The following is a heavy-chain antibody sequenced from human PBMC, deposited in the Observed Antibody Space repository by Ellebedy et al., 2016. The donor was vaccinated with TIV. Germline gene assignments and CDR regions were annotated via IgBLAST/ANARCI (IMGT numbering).Heavy chain of an antibody. V-gene: IGHV1-2*02. CDR2: INPNSGGT. CDR3: ARAGSHDILTGGMAWYFDL. J-gene: IGHJ2*01. CDR1: GYTFTGYY. D-gene: IGHD3-9*01. Sequence: ASVKVSCKASGYTFTGYYMHWVRQAPGQGLEWMGWINPNSGGTNYAQKLQGRVTMTTDTSTSTAYMELRSLRSDDTAVYYCARAGSHDILTGGMAWYFDLWGRGTLVTVSS.